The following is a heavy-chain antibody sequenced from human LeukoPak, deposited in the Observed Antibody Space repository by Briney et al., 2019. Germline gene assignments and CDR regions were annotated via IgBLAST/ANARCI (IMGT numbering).Heavy chain of an antibody. V-gene: IGHV4-39*02. J-gene: IGHJ3*02. CDR1: GGSISSSSYY. D-gene: IGHD3-9*01. CDR3: AREEGGYFDWLLTEYGAFDI. CDR2: IYYSGRT. Sequence: SETLSLTCTVSGGSISSSSYYWGWIRQPPGKGLEWIGSIYYSGRTYYNPSLKSRVTISVDTSKNQFSLKLSSMTAADTAVYYCAREEGGYFDWLLTEYGAFDIWGQGTMVTVSS.